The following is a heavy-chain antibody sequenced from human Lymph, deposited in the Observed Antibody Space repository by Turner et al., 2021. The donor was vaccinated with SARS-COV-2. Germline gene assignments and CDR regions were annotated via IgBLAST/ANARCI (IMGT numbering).Heavy chain of an antibody. CDR2: IKQDGSEK. V-gene: IGHV3-7*01. CDR3: ARMGSSSWYFDY. CDR1: GFTFSYYG. Sequence: EVQLVESGVGLVQPGRCLRYSGADSGFTFSYYGMSWVRQAPGKGLEWVANIKQDGSEKYYVDSVKGRFTISRDNAKNSLFLQMNSLRAEDTAVYYCARMGSSSWYFDYWGQGTLVTVSS. D-gene: IGHD1-26*01. J-gene: IGHJ4*02.